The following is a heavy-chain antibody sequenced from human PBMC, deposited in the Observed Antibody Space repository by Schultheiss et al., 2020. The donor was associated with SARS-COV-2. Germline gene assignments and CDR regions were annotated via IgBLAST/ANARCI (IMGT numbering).Heavy chain of an antibody. V-gene: IGHV1-69*06. D-gene: IGHD2-2*01. CDR3: ARDRGGVVVPAERFDP. Sequence: SVKVSCKASGGTFSSYAISWVRQAPGQGLEWMGGIIPIFGTANYAQKFQGRVTITADKSTSTAYMELSSLRSEDTAVYYCARDRGGVVVPAERFDPWGQGTLVTVSS. J-gene: IGHJ5*02. CDR1: GGTFSSYA. CDR2: IIPIFGTA.